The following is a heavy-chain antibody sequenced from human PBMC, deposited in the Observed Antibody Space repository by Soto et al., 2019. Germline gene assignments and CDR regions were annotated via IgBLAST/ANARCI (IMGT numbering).Heavy chain of an antibody. J-gene: IGHJ6*02. CDR1: GFTFSNYW. D-gene: IGHD6-13*01. Sequence: GGSLRLSCAASGFTFSNYWMSWVRQAPGRGLEWVASIKQDGGEKYYVDSVKGRFTISKDNAKNSLYLQLNSLRAGDTAVYYCARGYSSSWYLSYGMDVWGQGTTVTVSS. CDR3: ARGYSSSWYLSYGMDV. CDR2: IKQDGGEK. V-gene: IGHV3-7*01.